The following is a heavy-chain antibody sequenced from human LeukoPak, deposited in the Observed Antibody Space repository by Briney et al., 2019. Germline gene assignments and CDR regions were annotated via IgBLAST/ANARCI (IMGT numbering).Heavy chain of an antibody. CDR2: INWNGGST. V-gene: IGHV3-20*04. CDR1: GFTFNDYG. Sequence: GGSLRLSCAASGFTFNDYGMSWVRQAPGKGLEWVSGINWNGGSTGYADSVKGRFTISRDNAKNSLYLQMNSLRAEDTALYYCARGYCSSTSCYFDYWGQGTLVTVSS. D-gene: IGHD2-2*01. CDR3: ARGYCSSTSCYFDY. J-gene: IGHJ4*02.